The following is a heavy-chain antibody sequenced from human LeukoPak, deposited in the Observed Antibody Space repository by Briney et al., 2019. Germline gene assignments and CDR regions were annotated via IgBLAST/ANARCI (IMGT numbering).Heavy chain of an antibody. Sequence: GGSLRLSCAASGFTFDDYAMHWVRQAPGKGLEWVSGISWNSGHIGYADSVKGRFTISRDNAKNSLYLQMNSLRAEDTAVYYCARDPGGRTFDPWGQGTLVTVSS. D-gene: IGHD1-26*01. J-gene: IGHJ5*02. CDR2: ISWNSGHI. V-gene: IGHV3-9*01. CDR1: GFTFDDYA. CDR3: ARDPGGRTFDP.